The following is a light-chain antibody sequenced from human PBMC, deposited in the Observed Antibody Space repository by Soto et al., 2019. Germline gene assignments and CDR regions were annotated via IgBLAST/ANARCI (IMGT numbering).Light chain of an antibody. CDR1: TSDVGGYNY. J-gene: IGLJ2*01. CDR3: CSFTRSNSLV. V-gene: IGLV2-14*01. CDR2: EVS. Sequence: QSVLTQPASVSGSPGQSITISCTGTTSDVGGYNYVSWYQQHPGRAPKLMIYEVSDRPSGVSSRFSGSKSGNTASLTISGLQAEDEAYYYCCSFTRSNSLVFGGGTQLT.